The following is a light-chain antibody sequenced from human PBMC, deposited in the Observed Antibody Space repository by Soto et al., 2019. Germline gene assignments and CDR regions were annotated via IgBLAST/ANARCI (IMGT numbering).Light chain of an antibody. Sequence: QSVRTQPPSESRTPGQRVTISCSGSSSNIGSNTVNWYRQLPETAPKLLIYSNTQRPSGVPDRFSGSKSGTAASLAISGLQSEDEANYYCAVWDDSLNGCVFGTGTKLTFL. CDR3: AVWDDSLNGCV. V-gene: IGLV1-44*01. CDR1: SSNIGSNT. CDR2: SNT. J-gene: IGLJ1*01.